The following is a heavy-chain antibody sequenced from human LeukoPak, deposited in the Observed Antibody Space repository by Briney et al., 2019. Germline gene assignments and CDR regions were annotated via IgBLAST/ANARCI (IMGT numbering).Heavy chain of an antibody. CDR1: GYTFTNYG. D-gene: IGHD5/OR15-5a*01. CDR2: ISAYSGYT. Sequence: ASVKVSCKASGYTFTNYGISWVRQAPGQGLEWMGWISAYSGYTHYAQKIQGRVTVTTEASTSTAYMELRSLTSYDTAVYYCARDAVSTTTAGGIDYWGEGTLVTVSS. V-gene: IGHV1-18*01. CDR3: ARDAVSTTTAGGIDY. J-gene: IGHJ4*02.